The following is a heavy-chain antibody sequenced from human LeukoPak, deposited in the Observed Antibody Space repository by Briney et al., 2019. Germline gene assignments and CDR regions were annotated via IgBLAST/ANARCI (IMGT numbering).Heavy chain of an antibody. J-gene: IGHJ4*02. Sequence: PGGSLRLSCAASGFTFSSYSVNWVRQAPGKGLEWLAYISSSGSTTYYADSVKGRFTISRDNAKKSLYLQVNSLRAEDTAVYYCASLDLGTETYFDYWGQGTLVTVSS. D-gene: IGHD1-7*01. CDR3: ASLDLGTETYFDY. CDR1: GFTFSSYS. CDR2: ISSSGSTT. V-gene: IGHV3-48*01.